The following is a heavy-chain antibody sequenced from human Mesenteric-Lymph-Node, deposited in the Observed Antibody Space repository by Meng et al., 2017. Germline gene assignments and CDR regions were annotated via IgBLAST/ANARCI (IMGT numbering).Heavy chain of an antibody. Sequence: QVQLVESWAEVEKPGCEVKGSCKASGGSFSSYAISLVRQAPGQGLEWMGGIIPIFGTANYAQKFQGRVTITADKSTSTAYMELSSLRSEDTAVYYCADSVGYSYGSFDYWGQGTLVTVSS. D-gene: IGHD5-18*01. CDR2: IIPIFGTA. CDR1: GGSFSSYA. J-gene: IGHJ4*02. CDR3: ADSVGYSYGSFDY. V-gene: IGHV1-69*06.